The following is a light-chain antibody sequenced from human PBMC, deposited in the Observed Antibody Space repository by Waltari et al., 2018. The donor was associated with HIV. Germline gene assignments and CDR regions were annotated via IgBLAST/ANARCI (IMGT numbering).Light chain of an antibody. CDR3: GTWDKTLSVGV. V-gene: IGLV1-51*01. J-gene: IGLJ3*02. CDR1: SSNIGNDF. Sequence: QFVLTQPPSVSAAPGQKVNISCSGSSSNIGNDFVSWYPVLPGAAPKLLIYDNIKRPSEIPERFSGSKSGTSATLAITGLQTGDEADYYCGTWDKTLSVGVFGGGTKLTVL. CDR2: DNI.